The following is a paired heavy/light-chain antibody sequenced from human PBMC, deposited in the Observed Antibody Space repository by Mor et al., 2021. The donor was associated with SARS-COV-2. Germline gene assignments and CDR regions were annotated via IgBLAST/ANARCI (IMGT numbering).Heavy chain of an antibody. Sequence: QVQLVESGGGLVKPGGSLRLSCAASGFTFSDYYMSWIRQAPGKGLEWVSYISSTSSYTNYADSVKGRFTISRDNAKNSLYLQMNSLRAEDTAVYYCARDYGGAMAGHFSDYWGQGTLVTVSS. D-gene: IGHD6-19*01. V-gene: IGHV3-11*06. CDR1: GFTFSDYY. CDR3: ARDYGGAMAGHFSDY. CDR2: ISSTSSYT. J-gene: IGHJ4*02.
Light chain of an antibody. V-gene: IGKV1-39*01. CDR3: QQSYRTPRT. J-gene: IGKJ2*01. CDR2: AAY. Sequence: DIQMTQSPSSLSASVGDRVTITCRASQSISTYLNWYQQKPGKAPKLLIYAAYTLQSGVPSRFSGSGSGTDFTLTISSLQPEDFATYYCQQSYRTPRTFGQGTKLEIK. CDR1: QSISTY.